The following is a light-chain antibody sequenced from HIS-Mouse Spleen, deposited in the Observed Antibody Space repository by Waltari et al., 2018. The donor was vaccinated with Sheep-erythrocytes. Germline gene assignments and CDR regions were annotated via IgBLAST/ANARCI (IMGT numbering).Light chain of an antibody. V-gene: IGKV1-12*01. J-gene: IGKJ1*01. CDR3: QEDNSFPQA. CDR1: QGISSW. CDR2: AAS. Sequence: DIQMTQSPSSVSASVGDRVTITCRASQGISSWLAWYQHKPRKAPNLLIYAASSLQSGVPSRFSGSVCGTGVPLTSSMLQPEDVATYCCQEDNSFPQACGQGTKVEIK.